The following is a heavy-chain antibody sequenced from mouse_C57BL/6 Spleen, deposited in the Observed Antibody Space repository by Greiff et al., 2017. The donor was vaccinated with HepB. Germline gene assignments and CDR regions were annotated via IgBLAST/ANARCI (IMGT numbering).Heavy chain of an antibody. Sequence: VQVVESGPGLVAPSQSLSITCTVSGFSLTSYGVHWVRQPPGKGLEWQVVIWSEGSTTYNSALKSKLSISKDNSQSQVFLKMNSLQTDDTAMYYCAREAITTVVGGYFDVWGTGTTVTVSS. V-gene: IGHV2-6*03. D-gene: IGHD1-1*01. CDR3: AREAITTVVGGYFDV. J-gene: IGHJ1*03. CDR1: GFSLTSYG. CDR2: IWSEGST.